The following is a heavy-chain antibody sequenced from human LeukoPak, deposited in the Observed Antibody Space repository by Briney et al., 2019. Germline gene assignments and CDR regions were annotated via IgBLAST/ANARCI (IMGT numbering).Heavy chain of an antibody. V-gene: IGHV3-30-3*02. J-gene: IGHJ4*02. CDR3: AKDSYSYGIDY. CDR2: ISYDGSNK. D-gene: IGHD5-18*01. CDR1: GFTLSSYA. Sequence: PGGSLRLSCAASGFTLSSYAMHWVRQAPGKGLEWVAVISYDGSNKYYADSVKGRFTISRDNSKNTLYLQMNSLRAEDTAVYYCAKDSYSYGIDYWGQGTLVTVSS.